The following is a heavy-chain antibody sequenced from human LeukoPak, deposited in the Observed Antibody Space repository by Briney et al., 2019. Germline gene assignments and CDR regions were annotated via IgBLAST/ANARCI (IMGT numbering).Heavy chain of an antibody. J-gene: IGHJ6*03. Sequence: GGSLRLSCEGSGFSFSSYWMTWVRQSPGKGPEWVANIRQDESERYTVDSVKGRFTISRDNAKNSVYLHMNSLRAEDTAVYYCAREAMGYCSSTSCYALYYYYYMDVWGKGTTVTISS. CDR2: IRQDESER. CDR3: AREAMGYCSSTSCYALYYYYYMDV. D-gene: IGHD2-2*01. CDR1: GFSFSSYW. V-gene: IGHV3-7*03.